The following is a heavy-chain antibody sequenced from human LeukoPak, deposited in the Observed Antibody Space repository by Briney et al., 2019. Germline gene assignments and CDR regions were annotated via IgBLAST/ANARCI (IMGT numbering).Heavy chain of an antibody. CDR2: IWFDGSRK. CDR3: VRDPDALDF. J-gene: IGHJ4*02. Sequence: GMSLRLSCAASGFTFSNYGMHWVRQAPGKGLEWVAVIWFDGSRKFYADSVKGRFTISRDNSKNTLYLQMNSLRDEDTAVYYCVRDPDALDFWGQGTPVTVSS. CDR1: GFTFSNYG. V-gene: IGHV3-33*01.